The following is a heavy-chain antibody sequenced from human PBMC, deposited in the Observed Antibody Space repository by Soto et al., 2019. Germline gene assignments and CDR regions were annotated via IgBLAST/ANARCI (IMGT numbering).Heavy chain of an antibody. Sequence: SETLSLTCSVSGASIRSGGYYWIWLRQSPGKGLEWIGHIYYTGSTFYSPSLKSRLTISLDTSKNQFSLDLRSVTAADTAMYYCARIEMASIKWGRGTLVTAPQ. V-gene: IGHV4-31*03. CDR1: GASIRSGGYY. CDR2: IYYTGST. CDR3: ARIEMASIK. J-gene: IGHJ4*02.